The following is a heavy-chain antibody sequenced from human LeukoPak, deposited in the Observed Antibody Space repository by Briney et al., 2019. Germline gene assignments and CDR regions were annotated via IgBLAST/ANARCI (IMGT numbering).Heavy chain of an antibody. V-gene: IGHV4-59*13. J-gene: IGHJ3*02. CDR3: ARDCGGDSYLGAFDI. CDR1: GGSIHTYY. CDR2: VYYSGTT. Sequence: PSETLSLTCSVPGGSIHTYYWTWIRQPPGKGLEWIGNVYYSGTTYYNPSLKSRLTISVDTSKNQFSLKLNSVTAADTAVYFCARDCGGDSYLGAFDIWGQGTVVTVSS. D-gene: IGHD2-21*02.